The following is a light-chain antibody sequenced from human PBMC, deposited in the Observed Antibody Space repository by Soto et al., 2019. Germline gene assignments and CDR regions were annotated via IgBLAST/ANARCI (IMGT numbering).Light chain of an antibody. Sequence: QSVLTQPPSASGTPGQRVTISCSGSSSNIGSNTVNWYQQLPGTAPKPLIYSNNQRPSGVPDRFSGSKSGTSASLAISGLKSGEEADYYGPAWDDSLNGWVFGGGTK. V-gene: IGLV1-44*01. CDR3: PAWDDSLNGWV. CDR1: SSNIGSNT. CDR2: SNN. J-gene: IGLJ3*02.